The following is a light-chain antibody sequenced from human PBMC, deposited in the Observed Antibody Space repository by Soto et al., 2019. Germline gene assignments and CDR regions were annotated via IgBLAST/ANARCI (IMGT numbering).Light chain of an antibody. V-gene: IGKV1-27*01. CDR2: AAS. Sequence: DIQMTQTPSSLAASVGDRVTITCRARQAVSDSLAWYQQKPGESPNLLIYAASTLQPGVPSRFSGGGSGTDFTLTINNLQPEDVATYFCLKYDSAPWTFGQGTKVEIK. CDR3: LKYDSAPWT. CDR1: QAVSDS. J-gene: IGKJ1*01.